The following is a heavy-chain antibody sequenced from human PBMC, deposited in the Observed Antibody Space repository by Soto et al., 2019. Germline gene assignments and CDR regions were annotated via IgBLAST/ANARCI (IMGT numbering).Heavy chain of an antibody. V-gene: IGHV3-23*01. CDR3: AKDYSWLVRLFDY. CDR1: GFTYSSYA. J-gene: IGHJ4*02. D-gene: IGHD6-19*01. CDR2: ISGSGGST. Sequence: RRSGAACGFTYSSYAMSSFRQAPGKGLEWVSAISGSGGSTYYADSVKGRFTISRDNSKNTLYLQMNSLRAEDTAVYYCAKDYSWLVRLFDYRGQGTLVTVSS.